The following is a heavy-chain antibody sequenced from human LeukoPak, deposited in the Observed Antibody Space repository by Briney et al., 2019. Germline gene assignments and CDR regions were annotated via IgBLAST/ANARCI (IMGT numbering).Heavy chain of an antibody. CDR1: GFTFSSYS. Sequence: PGGSLRLSCAASGFTFSSYSMNWVRQAPGKGLEWVSYISSSSGTTYYADSVKGRFTISRDNAKNSLYLQMNSLRGEDTAVYYCAKAPRSPTYYYAYYFDYWGQGTLVTVSS. CDR2: ISSSSGTT. V-gene: IGHV3-48*01. D-gene: IGHD3-10*01. J-gene: IGHJ4*02. CDR3: AKAPRSPTYYYAYYFDY.